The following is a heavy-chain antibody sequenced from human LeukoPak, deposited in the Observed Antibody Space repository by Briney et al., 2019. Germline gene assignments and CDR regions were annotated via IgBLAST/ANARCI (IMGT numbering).Heavy chain of an antibody. CDR1: GYSFTSYW. CDR3: ARQEYYYDSSGYYPVGFDY. D-gene: IGHD3-22*01. CDR2: IYPGDSDT. V-gene: IGHV5-51*01. Sequence: GESLKISCKGSGYSFTSYWIGWVRQMPGKGLELMGIIYPGDSDTRYSPSFQGQVTISADKSISTAYLQWSSLKASDTAMYYCARQEYYYDSSGYYPVGFDYWGQGTLVTVSS. J-gene: IGHJ4*02.